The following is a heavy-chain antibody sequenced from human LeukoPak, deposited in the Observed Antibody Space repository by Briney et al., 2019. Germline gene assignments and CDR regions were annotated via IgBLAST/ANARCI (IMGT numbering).Heavy chain of an antibody. CDR2: ILYDGSNK. D-gene: IGHD3-16*02. Sequence: GGSLRLSCAASGFTFSSYAMHWVRQAPGKGLEWVAVILYDGSNKYYADSVKGRFTISRDNAEDTLSLQMSSLSAEDTAVYYCARGGYRHGFDIWGQGTMVTVSS. CDR3: ARGGYRHGFDI. V-gene: IGHV3-30-3*01. J-gene: IGHJ3*02. CDR1: GFTFSSYA.